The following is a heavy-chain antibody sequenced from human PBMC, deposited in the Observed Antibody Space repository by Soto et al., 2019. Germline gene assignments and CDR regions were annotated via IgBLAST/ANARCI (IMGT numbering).Heavy chain of an antibody. Sequence: QVYLQESGPGLVKPSGTLSLTCAVSDGSISSSNWWSWVRQPPGKGLEWIVEIYPSGSTNYNPSFKSRVTISVDRYKSQFSLNLSSVSAADTDVYYCARNSYVTGGGYCDYWGQGTRVTVSS. CDR1: DGSISSSNW. D-gene: IGHD2-8*02. CDR3: ARNSYVTGGGYCDY. V-gene: IGHV4-4*02. CDR2: IYPSGST. J-gene: IGHJ4*02.